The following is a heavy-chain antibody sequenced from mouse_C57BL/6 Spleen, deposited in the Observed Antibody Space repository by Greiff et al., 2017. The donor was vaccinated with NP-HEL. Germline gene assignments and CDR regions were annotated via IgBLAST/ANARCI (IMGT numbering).Heavy chain of an antibody. Sequence: QVQLQQPGAELVMPGASVKLTCKASGYTFTSYWMHWVKQRPGQGLEWIGEIDPSDSYTNYNQKFKGKSTLTVDKSSSTAYMQLSSLTSEDSAVYYCARSDYYGTVFDYWGQGTTLTVSS. CDR1: GYTFTSYW. D-gene: IGHD1-1*01. CDR2: IDPSDSYT. CDR3: ARSDYYGTVFDY. J-gene: IGHJ2*01. V-gene: IGHV1-69*01.